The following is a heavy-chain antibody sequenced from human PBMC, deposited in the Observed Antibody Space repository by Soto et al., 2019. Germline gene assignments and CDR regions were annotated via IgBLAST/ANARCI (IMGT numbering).Heavy chain of an antibody. CDR2: IKQDGSEK. Sequence: GGSLRLSCAASGLTFSSYWMSWVRQAPGKGLEWVANIKQDGSEKYYVDSVKGRFTISRDNAKNSLYLQMNSLRAEDTAVYYCARLSPYSSGWYPADYYYGMDVWGQGTTVTVSS. V-gene: IGHV3-7*05. CDR1: GLTFSSYW. D-gene: IGHD6-19*01. J-gene: IGHJ6*02. CDR3: ARLSPYSSGWYPADYYYGMDV.